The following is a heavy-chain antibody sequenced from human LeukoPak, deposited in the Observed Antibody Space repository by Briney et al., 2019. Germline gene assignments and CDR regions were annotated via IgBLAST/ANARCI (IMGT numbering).Heavy chain of an antibody. J-gene: IGHJ4*02. CDR2: ISDSGNT. D-gene: IGHD2-21*01. V-gene: IGHV3-23*01. CDR3: AKAPVTTCRGAYCYPFDY. Sequence: PGGSLRLSCAAPGFTLSSYVMSWVRQAPGKGLEWVSAISDSGNTYHADSVKGRFTISRDSSKNTLFLQMNRLRPEDAAVYYCAKAPVTTCRGAYCYPFDYWGQGTLVTVSS. CDR1: GFTLSSYV.